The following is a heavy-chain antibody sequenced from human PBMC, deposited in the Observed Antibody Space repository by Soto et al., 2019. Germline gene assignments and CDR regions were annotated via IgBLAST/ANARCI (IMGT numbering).Heavy chain of an antibody. D-gene: IGHD3-22*01. Sequence: PGESLKISCKGSGYSFAGYWITWVRQKPGKGLEWMGRIDPSDSQTYYSPSFRGHVTISATKSITTVFLQWSSLRASDTAMYYCARQIYDSDTGPNFQYYFDSWGQGIPVTSPQ. CDR3: ARQIYDSDTGPNFQYYFDS. CDR1: GYSFAGYW. V-gene: IGHV5-10-1*01. J-gene: IGHJ4*02. CDR2: IDPSDSQT.